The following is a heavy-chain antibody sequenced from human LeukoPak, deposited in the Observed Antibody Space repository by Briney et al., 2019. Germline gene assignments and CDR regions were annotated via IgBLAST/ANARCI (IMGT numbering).Heavy chain of an antibody. CDR3: ARNHGSGRGEWFDP. D-gene: IGHD3-10*01. J-gene: IGHJ5*02. Sequence: SETLSLTCTVSGGSISSYYWSWIRQPPGKGLEWIGYIYYSGTTNYNPYLKSRVTISVDTSKNQFSLKLSSVTAADTAVYYCARNHGSGRGEWFDPWGQGTLVTVSS. CDR2: IYYSGTT. CDR1: GGSISSYY. V-gene: IGHV4-59*12.